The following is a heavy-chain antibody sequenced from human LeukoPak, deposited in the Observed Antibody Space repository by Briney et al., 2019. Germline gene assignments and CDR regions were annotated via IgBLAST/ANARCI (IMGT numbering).Heavy chain of an antibody. CDR1: GCTFSSYW. D-gene: IGHD2/OR15-2a*01. CDR2: IKQDGSDK. V-gene: IGHV3-7*01. CDR3: ARTRLSSDC. J-gene: IGHJ4*02. Sequence: GGSLRLSCAGSGCTFSSYWMTWVRQAPGKGLEWVASIKQDGSDKNYVDSVKGRFTISRDNAKNSLYLQMNSLRDEDTAVYYCARTRLSSDCWGQGTLVTVSS.